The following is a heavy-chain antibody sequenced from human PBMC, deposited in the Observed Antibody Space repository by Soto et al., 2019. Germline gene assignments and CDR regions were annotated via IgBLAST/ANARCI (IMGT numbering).Heavy chain of an antibody. Sequence: GSLRLSCTASGFPFSSYTMHWLRRAPGKGLEWVGIISFDGSSKYYADWLKCRIVTSRDNSKDRLYLQMDTLRPDDTAIYYCASDTVTSLTLYQGFHHYGMDVWGQGTTVTFSS. V-gene: IGHV3-30*09. CDR3: ASDTVTSLTLYQGFHHYGMDV. CDR1: GFPFSSYT. CDR2: ISFDGSSK. J-gene: IGHJ6*02. D-gene: IGHD2-2*01.